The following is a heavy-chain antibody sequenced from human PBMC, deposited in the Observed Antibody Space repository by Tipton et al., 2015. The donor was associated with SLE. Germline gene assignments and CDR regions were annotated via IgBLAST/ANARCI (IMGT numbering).Heavy chain of an antibody. CDR2: ISSSSSYI. Sequence: SLRLSCAASGFTFSSYSMNWVRQAPGKGLEWVSSISSSSSYIYYADSVKGRFTISRDNSKNTLSLQMNSLRLEDTAVYYCARAPPNDILTGSGMDVWGQGTTVTVSS. CDR3: ARAPPNDILTGSGMDV. D-gene: IGHD3-9*01. V-gene: IGHV3-21*04. CDR1: GFTFSSYS. J-gene: IGHJ6*02.